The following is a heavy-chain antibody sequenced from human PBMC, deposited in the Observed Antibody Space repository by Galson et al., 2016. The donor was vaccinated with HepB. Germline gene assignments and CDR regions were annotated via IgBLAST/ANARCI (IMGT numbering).Heavy chain of an antibody. CDR2: IYHGGST. CDR1: GGSINHGAFF. Sequence: TLSLTCGVSGGSINHGAFFWSWIRQPPGKGLEWIGYIYHGGSTYYNPSLKGRVTISVDRSKNQFSLKVTSVTAADTAVYYCAVYNNFDWCFDLWGRGTLVTVSS. CDR3: AVYNNFDWCFDL. V-gene: IGHV4-30-2*01. J-gene: IGHJ2*01. D-gene: IGHD4-11*01.